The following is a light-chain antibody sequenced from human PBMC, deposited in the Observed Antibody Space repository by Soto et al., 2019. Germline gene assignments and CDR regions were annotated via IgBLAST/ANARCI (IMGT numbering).Light chain of an antibody. J-gene: IGKJ4*01. CDR2: GAS. CDR3: QQGNSLPLT. V-gene: IGKV1-12*01. Sequence: DIQMTQPPSSVSASVGDRVTISCRASQGISSWLAWYQQKPGKASKLLIYGASNLQSGVPSRFSGSVTGTDFTLTISSLQREDFANYYRQQGNSLPLTFGGATKGEIK. CDR1: QGISSW.